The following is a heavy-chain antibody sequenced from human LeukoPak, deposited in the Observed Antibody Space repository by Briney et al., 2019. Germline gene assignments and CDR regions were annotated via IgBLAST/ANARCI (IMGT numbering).Heavy chain of an antibody. CDR3: VRASGSFDY. J-gene: IGHJ4*02. D-gene: IGHD3-10*01. CDR2: IWSDGSNK. V-gene: IGHV3-33*01. CDR1: GFTFSDYG. Sequence: GGSLRLSCAASGFTFSDYGIHWVRQAPGKGLEWVAVIWSDGSNKYYADSVKGRFTISRDNSKKTLYLQMNSLRVEDTAVYYCVRASGSFDYWGQGTLVAVSS.